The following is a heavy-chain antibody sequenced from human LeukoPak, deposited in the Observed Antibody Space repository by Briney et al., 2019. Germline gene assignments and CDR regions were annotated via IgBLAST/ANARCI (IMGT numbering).Heavy chain of an antibody. Sequence: SETLSLTCAVYGGSFSGYYWSWIRQPPGKGPEWIGEINHRGSTNCNPSLKSRVTISVDTSKNQFSLKLSSVTAADTAVYYCARGIWRDGYNSGAFEIWGQGTMVTVSS. V-gene: IGHV4-34*01. CDR3: ARGIWRDGYNSGAFEI. J-gene: IGHJ3*02. CDR1: GGSFSGYY. D-gene: IGHD5-24*01. CDR2: INHRGST.